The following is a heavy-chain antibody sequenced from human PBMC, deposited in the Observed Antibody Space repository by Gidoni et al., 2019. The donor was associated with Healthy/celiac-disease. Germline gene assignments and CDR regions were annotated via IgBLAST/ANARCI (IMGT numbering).Heavy chain of an antibody. CDR2: ISSSGSTR. Sequence: QVQLVESGGGLFKPGGSLRLSCAASGFTFSYYYMGWIRQAPGKGLEWFSYISSSGSTRYYADSVKGRFTISRDNAKNSLYLQMNSLRAEDTAVYYCARDQYYDFWSGRLDYWGQGTLVTVSS. J-gene: IGHJ4*02. V-gene: IGHV3-11*01. D-gene: IGHD3-3*01. CDR3: ARDQYYDFWSGRLDY. CDR1: GFTFSYYY.